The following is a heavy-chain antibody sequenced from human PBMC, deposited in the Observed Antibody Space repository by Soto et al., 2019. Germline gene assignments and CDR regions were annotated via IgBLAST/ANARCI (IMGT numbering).Heavy chain of an antibody. D-gene: IGHD2-2*01. CDR1: GGSISSYY. J-gene: IGHJ4*02. Sequence: PSETLSLTCTVSGGSISSYYRSWIRQPPGKGLEWIGYIYYSGSTNYNPSLKSRVTISVDTSKNQFSLKLSSVTAADTAVYYCARHSGYCSSTSCYGGSDYWGQGTLVTVSS. CDR3: ARHSGYCSSTSCYGGSDY. CDR2: IYYSGST. V-gene: IGHV4-59*08.